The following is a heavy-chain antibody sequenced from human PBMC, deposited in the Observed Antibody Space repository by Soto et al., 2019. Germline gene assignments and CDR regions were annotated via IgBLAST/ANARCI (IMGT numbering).Heavy chain of an antibody. Sequence: SETLSLTCAVYGGSFSGYYWSWIRQPPGKGLEWIGEINHSGSTNYNPSLKSRVTISVDTSKNQFSLKLSSVTAADTAVYYCASQYSSSWYVDVWGQGTKVTVSS. CDR3: ASQYSSSWYVDV. CDR2: INHSGST. V-gene: IGHV4-34*01. J-gene: IGHJ6*02. CDR1: GGSFSGYY. D-gene: IGHD6-13*01.